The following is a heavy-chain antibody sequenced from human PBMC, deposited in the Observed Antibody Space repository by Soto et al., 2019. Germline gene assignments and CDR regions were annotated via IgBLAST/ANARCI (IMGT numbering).Heavy chain of an antibody. Sequence: SETLSLTCTVSGGSISSYYWSWIRQPPGKGLEWIGYIYYSGSTNYNPSLKSRVTISVDTSKNQFSLKLSSVTAADTAVYYCARRGIWFGELADSAYFDDWVRRTLVTVS. J-gene: IGHJ4*02. D-gene: IGHD3-10*01. CDR1: GGSISSYY. V-gene: IGHV4-59*01. CDR2: IYYSGST. CDR3: ARRGIWFGELADSAYFDD.